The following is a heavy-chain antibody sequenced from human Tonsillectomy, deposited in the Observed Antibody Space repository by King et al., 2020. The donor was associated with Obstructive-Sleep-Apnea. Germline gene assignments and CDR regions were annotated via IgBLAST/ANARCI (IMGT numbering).Heavy chain of an antibody. CDR3: ARTLSIAAAGTGWYFDL. CDR1: GGSISSYY. D-gene: IGHD6-13*01. V-gene: IGHV4-59*01. CDR2: IYYSGGT. J-gene: IGHJ2*01. Sequence: QLQESGPGLVKPSETLSLTCTVSGGSISSYYWSWIRQPPGKGLEWIGYIYYSGGTNYNPSHKSRVTISVDTSKNQFSLKLSSVTAADTAVYYCARTLSIAAAGTGWYFDLWGRGTLVTVSS.